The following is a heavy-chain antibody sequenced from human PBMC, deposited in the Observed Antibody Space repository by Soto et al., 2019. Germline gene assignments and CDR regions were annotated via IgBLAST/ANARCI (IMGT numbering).Heavy chain of an antibody. CDR1: VYTFTSYD. CDR2: MNPNSGNT. CDR3: ARGGLGYCSGGSCYSKYYGMDV. J-gene: IGHJ6*02. V-gene: IGHV1-8*01. D-gene: IGHD2-15*01. Sequence: ASLKVSCKASVYTFTSYDINWVRQATGQGLEWMGWMNPNSGNTGYAQKFQGRVTMTRNTSISTAYMELSSLRSEDTAVYYCARGGLGYCSGGSCYSKYYGMDVWGQGTTVTVSS.